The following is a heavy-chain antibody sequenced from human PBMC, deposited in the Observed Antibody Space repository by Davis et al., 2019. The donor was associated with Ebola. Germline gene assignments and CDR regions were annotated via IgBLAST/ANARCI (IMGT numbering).Heavy chain of an antibody. D-gene: IGHD6-25*01. CDR3: ARGAEYSSGATDY. CDR2: IWYDGSNK. J-gene: IGHJ4*02. V-gene: IGHV3-33*08. Sequence: GESLKISCAASGFTFSDHYMSWIRQAPGRGLEWVAVIWYDGSNKYYADSVKGRFTISRDNSKNTLYLQMNSLRAEDTAVYYCARGAEYSSGATDYWGQGTLVTVSS. CDR1: GFTFSDHY.